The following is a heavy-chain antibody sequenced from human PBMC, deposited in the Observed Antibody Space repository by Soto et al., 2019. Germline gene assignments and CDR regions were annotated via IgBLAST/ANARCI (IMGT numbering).Heavy chain of an antibody. Sequence: ASVKVSCKASGYTFASYSFTWMRQAPGQGPEWMGWINPNSGGTNYARKVQGWVTMTTDTSISTAYMELRRLRSDDTAVYYCARGLDGGDYYYYMDVWGKGTTVTVSS. V-gene: IGHV1-2*04. CDR3: ARGLDGGDYYYYMDV. CDR2: INPNSGGT. J-gene: IGHJ6*03. D-gene: IGHD2-15*01. CDR1: GYTFASYS.